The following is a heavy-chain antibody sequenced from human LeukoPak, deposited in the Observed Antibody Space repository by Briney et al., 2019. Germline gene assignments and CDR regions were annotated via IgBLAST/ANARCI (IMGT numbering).Heavy chain of an antibody. J-gene: IGHJ3*01. D-gene: IGHD3-22*01. CDR1: GGSISDHY. Sequence: SETLSLTCTVSGGSISDHYWSWIRQPPGKGLEWIGYIYYSGSTKYNPYLKSRVTISIDTSKNQFSLKLSSVTAADTALYYCARGTGAYYYLWGQGTMVTVSS. CDR2: IYYSGST. V-gene: IGHV4-59*11. CDR3: ARGTGAYYYL.